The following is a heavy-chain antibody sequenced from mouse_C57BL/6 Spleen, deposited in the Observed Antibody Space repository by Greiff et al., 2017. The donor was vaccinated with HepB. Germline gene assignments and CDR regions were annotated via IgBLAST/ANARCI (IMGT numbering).Heavy chain of an antibody. CDR1: GFTFSSYA. Sequence: EVKLVESGGGLVKPGGSLKLSCAASGFTFSSYAMSWVRQTPEKRLEWVATISDGGSYTYYPDNVKGRFTISRDNAKNNLYLQMSHLKSEDTAMYYCARVSGGYGSSPFDYWGQGTTLTVSS. J-gene: IGHJ2*01. V-gene: IGHV5-4*03. D-gene: IGHD1-1*01. CDR2: ISDGGSYT. CDR3: ARVSGGYGSSPFDY.